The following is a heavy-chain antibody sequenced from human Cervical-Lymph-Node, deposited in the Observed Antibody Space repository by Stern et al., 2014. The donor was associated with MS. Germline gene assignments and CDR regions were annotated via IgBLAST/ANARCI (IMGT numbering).Heavy chain of an antibody. J-gene: IGHJ6*02. CDR1: GGTFRSYG. D-gene: IGHD3-9*01. CDR3: ARHFDWLLGAEDYGMDV. V-gene: IGHV1-69*01. Sequence: VQLLESGAEVKQPGSSVNVSCKASGGTFRSYGFSWVRQAPGQGLEWMGGIIPIFGVTNYEQKYQGRVTISADESTNTVYMELSSLRSEDTAVYYCARHFDWLLGAEDYGMDVWGQGTTVTVSS. CDR2: IIPIFGVT.